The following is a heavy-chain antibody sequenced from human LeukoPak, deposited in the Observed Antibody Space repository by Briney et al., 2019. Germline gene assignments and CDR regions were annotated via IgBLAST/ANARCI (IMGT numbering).Heavy chain of an antibody. Sequence: PGESLRLSCAASGFTFSSYGMHWVRQPPAKGLEWVAFIRYDGSNKYYTDSVKGRFTISRDNSKNTLDLQMNSLSAEDTAVYYCARDSSGGYDEAYFDDWGQGTLVTVSS. J-gene: IGHJ4*02. CDR2: IRYDGSNK. V-gene: IGHV3-30*02. D-gene: IGHD2-15*01. CDR3: ARDSSGGYDEAYFDD. CDR1: GFTFSSYG.